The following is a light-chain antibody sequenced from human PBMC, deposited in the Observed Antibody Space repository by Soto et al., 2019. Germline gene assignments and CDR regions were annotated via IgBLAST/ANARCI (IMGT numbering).Light chain of an antibody. CDR2: EVN. Sequence: QSALTQPASVSGSPGQSITISCTGTSSDVGGYNYVSWYQQHPGEAPKLMIYEVNNRPSGVSNRFSGSKSGNTASLTISWLQAEDEADYYCNSYTSSTTYVFGTGTK. V-gene: IGLV2-14*01. J-gene: IGLJ1*01. CDR1: SSDVGGYNY. CDR3: NSYTSSTTYV.